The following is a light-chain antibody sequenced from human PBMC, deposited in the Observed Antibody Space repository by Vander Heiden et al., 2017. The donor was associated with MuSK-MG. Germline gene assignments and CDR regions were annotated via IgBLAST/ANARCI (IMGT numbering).Light chain of an antibody. CDR2: AAS. CDR1: QGISSY. CDR3: QQYYSDPPMYT. V-gene: IGKV1-8*01. Sequence: AIRMTQSPSSFSASTGDRVTITCRASQGISSYLAWYQQKPGKAPKLLIYAASTLQRGVPSRFSGSGSGTDFTLTISCLQSEDFATYYCQQYYSDPPMYTFGQGTKLEIK. J-gene: IGKJ2*01.